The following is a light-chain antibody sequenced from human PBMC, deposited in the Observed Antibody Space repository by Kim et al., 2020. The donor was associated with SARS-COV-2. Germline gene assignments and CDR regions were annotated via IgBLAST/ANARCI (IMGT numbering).Light chain of an antibody. CDR3: QQHSSWPLT. CDR2: GIS. V-gene: IGKV3-15*01. Sequence: APGERVPLSCRASQTSTNNYLAWYQQKPGQTPRLLIYGISARATGIPARFSGSGSGTDFTLTISSLQSEDFAIYYCQQHSSWPLTFGGGTKVDIK. J-gene: IGKJ4*01. CDR1: QTSTNN.